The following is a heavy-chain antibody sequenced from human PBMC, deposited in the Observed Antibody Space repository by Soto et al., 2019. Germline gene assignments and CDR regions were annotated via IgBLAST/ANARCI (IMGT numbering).Heavy chain of an antibody. CDR3: AREMATTGPFDY. D-gene: IGHD1-1*01. J-gene: IGHJ4*02. V-gene: IGHV4-30-4*01. CDR1: GGSISSGDYY. Sequence: SETLSLTCTVSGGSISSGDYYWSWIRQLPGKGLEWIGYIYYSGSTYYNPSLKSRVTISVDTSKNQFSLKLSSVTAADTAVYYCAREMATTGPFDYWGQGTLVTVSS. CDR2: IYYSGST.